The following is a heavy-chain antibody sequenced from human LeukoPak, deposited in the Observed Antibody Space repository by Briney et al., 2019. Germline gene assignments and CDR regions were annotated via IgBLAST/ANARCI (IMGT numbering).Heavy chain of an antibody. CDR3: ARITMVREDYYYMDV. V-gene: IGHV1-69*13. CDR1: GGTFSSYA. D-gene: IGHD3-10*01. CDR2: IIPIFGTA. J-gene: IGHJ6*03. Sequence: GASVKVSCKASGGTFSSYAISWVRQAPGQGLEWMGGIIPIFGTANYAQKFQGRVTITADESTSTAYMELSSLRSEDTAVYYCARITMVREDYYYMDVWGKGTTVTISS.